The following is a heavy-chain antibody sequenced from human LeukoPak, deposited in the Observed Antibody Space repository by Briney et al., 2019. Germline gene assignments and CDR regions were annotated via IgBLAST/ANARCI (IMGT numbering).Heavy chain of an antibody. V-gene: IGHV4-34*01. CDR1: GGSFSGYY. Sequence: SETLSLTCAVYGGSFSGYYWSWIRQPPGKGLEWIGEINHSGSTNYNPSLKSRVTISVDTSKNQFSLKLSSVTAADTAVYYCARDRLGEQLVRIYYYMDVWGKGTTVTVSS. J-gene: IGHJ6*03. CDR3: ARDRLGEQLVRIYYYMDV. CDR2: INHSGST. D-gene: IGHD6-6*01.